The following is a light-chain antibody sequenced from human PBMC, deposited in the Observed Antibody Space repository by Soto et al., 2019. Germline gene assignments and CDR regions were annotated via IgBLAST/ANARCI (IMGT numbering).Light chain of an antibody. CDR3: QQYANSPIT. CDR2: GVS. CDR1: QPVSSNF. J-gene: IGKJ5*01. Sequence: ELVLTQSPGTLSLSPGESAALSCRASQPVSSNFLAWYQQKPGQAPRLLIYGVSSRASGIPDRFFGSGSGTDFTLTINRXEPEDFAVYYCQQYANSPITFGQGTRLEIK. V-gene: IGKV3-20*01.